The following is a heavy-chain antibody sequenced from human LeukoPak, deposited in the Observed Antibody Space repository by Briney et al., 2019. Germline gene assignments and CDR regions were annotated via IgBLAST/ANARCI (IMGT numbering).Heavy chain of an antibody. Sequence: GESLRISCKGSGYSFTNYWISWVRQMPGKGLEWMGRIDPSDSYTNYSPSFQGHVTISADKSISTAYLQWSSLKASDTAMYYCAATYYDILTGRRKDYYFDYWGQGTLVTVSS. CDR3: AATYYDILTGRRKDYYFDY. V-gene: IGHV5-10-1*01. D-gene: IGHD3-9*01. CDR2: IDPSDSYT. CDR1: GYSFTNYW. J-gene: IGHJ4*02.